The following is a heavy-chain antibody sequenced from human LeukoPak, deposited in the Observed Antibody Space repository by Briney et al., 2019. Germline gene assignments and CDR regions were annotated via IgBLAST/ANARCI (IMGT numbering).Heavy chain of an antibody. CDR3: AREVYITVVRGVISDGYFDS. J-gene: IGHJ4*02. V-gene: IGHV4-59*01. CDR2: IYYSGSS. CDR1: GGSISSYY. Sequence: SETLSLTCTVSGGSISSYYWSWIRQPPGKGLEWIEYIYYSGSSNYNPSLKSRVTISLDTSKKQFSLKLSSVTAADTAVYYCAREVYITVVRGVISDGYFDSWGQGTLVTVSS. D-gene: IGHD3-10*01.